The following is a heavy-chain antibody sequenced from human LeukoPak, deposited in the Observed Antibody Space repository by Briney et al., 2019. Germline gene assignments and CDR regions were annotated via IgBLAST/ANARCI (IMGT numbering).Heavy chain of an antibody. V-gene: IGHV3-23*01. CDR2: LCVIGGST. CDR3: AKDPLSYYDSSGYRYFDY. D-gene: IGHD3-22*01. Sequence: GGSLRLSSAAPGNFLNNYAMNPVPEAPGEGLGRGSGLCVIGGSTYYADSVKGRFTISRDNSKNTLYLQMNRLRAEDTAVYFCAKDPLSYYDSSGYRYFDYWGQGTLVTVSS. J-gene: IGHJ4*02. CDR1: GNFLNNYA.